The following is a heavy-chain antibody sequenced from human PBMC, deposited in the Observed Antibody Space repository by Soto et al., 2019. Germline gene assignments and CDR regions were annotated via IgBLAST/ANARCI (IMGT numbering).Heavy chain of an antibody. Sequence: QVQLQQWGAGLLKPSETLSFTCAVYGGSFSGYYWSWIRQPPGKGLEWIGEINHSGSTNYNPSLKSRVTISVDTSKNQFSLKLSSVTAADTAVYYCARGGGPRHYGSGSRPFDYWGQGTLVTVSS. V-gene: IGHV4-34*01. CDR3: ARGGGPRHYGSGSRPFDY. J-gene: IGHJ4*02. CDR1: GGSFSGYY. D-gene: IGHD3-10*01. CDR2: INHSGST.